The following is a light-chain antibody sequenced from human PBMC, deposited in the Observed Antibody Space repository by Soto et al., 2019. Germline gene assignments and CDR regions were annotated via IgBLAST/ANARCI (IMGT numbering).Light chain of an antibody. V-gene: IGKV1-39*01. J-gene: IGKJ1*01. CDR3: QHSYRTPRS. CDR2: AAS. Sequence: DIQMTQSPSSLSASVGDRVTITCRASQSISSYLNWYQQKPGKAPKLLIYAASSLQSGVPSRFSGSRSGTDFTLTISSLQPEDFATYCCQHSYRTPRSFGQGTKGEIK. CDR1: QSISSY.